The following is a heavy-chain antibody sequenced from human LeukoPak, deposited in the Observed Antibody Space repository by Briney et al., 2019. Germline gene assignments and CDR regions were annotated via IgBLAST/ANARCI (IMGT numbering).Heavy chain of an antibody. CDR3: ARGIHNSCDY. J-gene: IGHJ4*02. D-gene: IGHD6-6*01. CDR2: ISSSGSTI. Sequence: GGSLRLSCAASGFTFSSYEMNWVRQAPRKGLEWVSYISSSGSTIYYADSVKGRFSISRDSAKSSMYLQMYSLRAEDTAVYYCARGIHNSCDYWGQGALVTVSS. CDR1: GFTFSSYE. V-gene: IGHV3-48*03.